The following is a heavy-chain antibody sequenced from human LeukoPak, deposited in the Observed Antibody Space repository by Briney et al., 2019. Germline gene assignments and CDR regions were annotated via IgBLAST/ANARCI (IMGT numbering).Heavy chain of an antibody. CDR3: ARGGGGPLVWGTLGAFDY. CDR2: ISSSGSTI. Sequence: PGGSLRLSCAASGFTFSSYWMSWVRQAPGKGLEWVSYISSSGSTIYYADSVTGRFTISRDNAKNSLYLQMNSLRAEDTALYYCARGGGGPLVWGTLGAFDYWGQGTLVTVSS. V-gene: IGHV3-48*04. CDR1: GFTFSSYW. J-gene: IGHJ4*02. D-gene: IGHD3-16*01.